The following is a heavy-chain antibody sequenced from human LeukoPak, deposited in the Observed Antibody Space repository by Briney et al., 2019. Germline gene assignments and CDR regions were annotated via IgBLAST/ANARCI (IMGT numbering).Heavy chain of an antibody. J-gene: IGHJ5*02. CDR2: INHSGST. D-gene: IGHD5-18*01. V-gene: IGHV4-34*01. CDR1: GGSFSGYY. CDR3: ARWRYSYGYAWFDP. Sequence: SETLSLTCAVYGGSFSGYYWSWIRQPPGKGLEWIGEINHSGSTNYNPSLKSRATISVDTSKNQFSLKLSSVTAADTAVYYCARWRYSYGYAWFDPWGQGTLVTVSS.